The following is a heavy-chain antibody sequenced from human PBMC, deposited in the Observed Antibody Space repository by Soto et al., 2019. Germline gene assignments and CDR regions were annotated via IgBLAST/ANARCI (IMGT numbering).Heavy chain of an antibody. CDR1: GFTFDDYA. Sequence: GGSLRLSCAASGFTFDDYAMHWVRQAPGKGLEWVSGISWNSGSIGYADSVKGRFTISRDNSKNTLYLQMNSLRAEDTAVYYCAKGYSSGWYSYYFEYWGQGTLVTVSS. CDR2: ISWNSGSI. J-gene: IGHJ4*02. CDR3: AKGYSSGWYSYYFEY. V-gene: IGHV3-9*01. D-gene: IGHD6-19*01.